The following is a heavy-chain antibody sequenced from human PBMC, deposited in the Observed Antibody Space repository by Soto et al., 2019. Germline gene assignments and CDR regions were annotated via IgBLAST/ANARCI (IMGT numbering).Heavy chain of an antibody. CDR3: AKEYGRLDY. CDR2: LTSGGDT. D-gene: IGHD4-17*01. CDR1: GFIFTGYA. V-gene: IGHV3-23*01. J-gene: IGHJ4*02. Sequence: GGSLRLSCAASGFIFTGYAMSWVRQAPGKGLEWVSTLTSGGDTHYADPVKGRFTISRDNAKNSLYLQMNSLRAEDTAVYYCAKEYGRLDYWGQGTLVTVSS.